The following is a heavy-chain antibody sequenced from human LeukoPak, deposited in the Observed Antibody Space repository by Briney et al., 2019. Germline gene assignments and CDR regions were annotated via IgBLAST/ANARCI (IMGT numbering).Heavy chain of an antibody. V-gene: IGHV4-34*01. D-gene: IGHD1-26*01. CDR2: INHSGST. Sequence: SETLSLTCAVYGGSFSGYYWSWIRQPPGKGLEWIGEINHSGSTNYNPSLKSRVTISVDTSKNQFSLKLSSVTAADTAVYYCARGLPRIMRELLRSRPKPLNFDYWGQGTLVTASS. CDR1: GGSFSGYY. J-gene: IGHJ4*02. CDR3: ARGLPRIMRELLRSRPKPLNFDY.